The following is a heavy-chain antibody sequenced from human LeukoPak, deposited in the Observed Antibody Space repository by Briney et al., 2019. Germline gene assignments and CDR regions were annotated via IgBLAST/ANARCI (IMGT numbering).Heavy chain of an antibody. CDR1: GFTFSGFW. CDR3: ARDQVGPED. CDR2: INQDGSEK. Sequence: GGSLRLSCAASGFTFSGFWMSWVRQAPGKGLEWVANINQDGSEKYCVDSVKGRSTISRDNAKSSLYLQMNSLRAEDTAVYYCARDQVGPEDWGQGTLVTVSS. V-gene: IGHV3-7*01. D-gene: IGHD1-26*01. J-gene: IGHJ4*02.